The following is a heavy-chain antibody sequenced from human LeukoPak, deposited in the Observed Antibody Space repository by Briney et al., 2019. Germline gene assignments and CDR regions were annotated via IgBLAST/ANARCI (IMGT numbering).Heavy chain of an antibody. J-gene: IGHJ4*02. CDR1: GGSISSYY. Sequence: SETLSLTCTVSGGSISSYYWSWIRQPAGKGLGWIGRIYTSGSTNYNPSLKSRVTMSVDTSKNQFSLKLSSLTAADTAVYYCARESRDDYGDYLGHWGQGTLVTVSS. D-gene: IGHD4-17*01. V-gene: IGHV4-4*07. CDR2: IYTSGST. CDR3: ARESRDDYGDYLGH.